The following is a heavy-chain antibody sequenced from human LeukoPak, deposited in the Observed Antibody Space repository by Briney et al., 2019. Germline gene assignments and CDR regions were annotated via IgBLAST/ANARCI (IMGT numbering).Heavy chain of an antibody. CDR1: GFTFSNYG. J-gene: IGHJ6*02. V-gene: IGHV3-33*01. CDR2: IWYDGSNK. Sequence: GGSLRLSCAASGFTFSNYGMHWVRQAPGKGLEWVAVIWYDGSNKYYGDSVKGRFTISRDNSKNTLYLQMNSLRAEDTAVYYCGRAMDVWGQGTTVTVSS. CDR3: GRAMDV.